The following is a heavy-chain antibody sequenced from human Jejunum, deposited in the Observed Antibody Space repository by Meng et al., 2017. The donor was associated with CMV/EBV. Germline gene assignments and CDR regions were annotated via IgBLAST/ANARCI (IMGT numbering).Heavy chain of an antibody. CDR1: SVSTYE. V-gene: IGHV3-48*03. CDR3: ARQNYHYWSDYSVFLDL. Sequence: SVSTYEMNWVRQAPGTGLEWISYIGGGDTTIHADSVKGRFTVSRDNAKNSLYLQMNSLSAEDTAVYFCARQNYHYWSDYSVFLDLWGQGALVTVSS. D-gene: IGHD3-3*01. J-gene: IGHJ4*02. CDR2: IGGGDTT.